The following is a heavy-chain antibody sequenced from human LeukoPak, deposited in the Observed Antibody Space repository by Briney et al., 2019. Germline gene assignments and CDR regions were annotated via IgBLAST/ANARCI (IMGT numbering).Heavy chain of an antibody. CDR1: GFTFSFYA. J-gene: IGHJ4*02. CDR2: ISGSGAST. Sequence: HPGGSLRLSCAASGFTFSFYAMSWVRQAPGKGLEWVSVISGSGASTYYADSVKGRFAISRDNSQNTLYLQMNSLRAEDTAVYYCAKREQHLVQYYFDYWGQGTLVTVSS. D-gene: IGHD6-13*01. V-gene: IGHV3-23*01. CDR3: AKREQHLVQYYFDY.